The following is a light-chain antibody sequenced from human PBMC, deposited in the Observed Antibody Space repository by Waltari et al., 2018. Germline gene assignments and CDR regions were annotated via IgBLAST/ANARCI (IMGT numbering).Light chain of an antibody. V-gene: IGKV3-11*01. Sequence: CAGSQSLSNDLTWYQQKPGQAPRLLIYDTSNRATGIPARFSGSGFGTDFTLTISSLEPEDFAVYYCQQRRNWPLTFGGGTKVEIK. J-gene: IGKJ4*01. CDR2: DTS. CDR1: QSLSND. CDR3: QQRRNWPLT.